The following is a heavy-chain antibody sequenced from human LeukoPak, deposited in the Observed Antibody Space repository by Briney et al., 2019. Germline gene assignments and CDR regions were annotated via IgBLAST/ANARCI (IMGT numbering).Heavy chain of an antibody. CDR3: ARGATMLDSFDY. V-gene: IGHV4-30-4*01. J-gene: IGHJ4*02. CDR2: IYYSGGT. D-gene: IGHD3-22*01. CDR1: GGSISSGDYY. Sequence: SQTLSLTRTVSGGSISSGDYYWSWIRQPPGKGLEWIGYIYYSGGTYYNPSLKSRVTISVDTSKNQFSLNLSSVTAADTAVYYCARGATMLDSFDYWGQGTLVTVSS.